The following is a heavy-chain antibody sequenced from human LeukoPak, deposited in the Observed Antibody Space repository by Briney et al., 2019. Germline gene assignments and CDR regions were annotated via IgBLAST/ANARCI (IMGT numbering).Heavy chain of an antibody. J-gene: IGHJ3*02. CDR1: GGSISSYY. CDR2: IYYSGST. Sequence: SETLSLTCTVSGGSISSYYWSWIRQPPGKGLEWIGYIYYSGSTNYNPSLKSRVTISVDMSKNKFSLKLSSVTATDTAVYYCARNSLVVAASAFDIWGQGTMVTVSS. V-gene: IGHV4-59*01. CDR3: ARNSLVVAASAFDI. D-gene: IGHD2-15*01.